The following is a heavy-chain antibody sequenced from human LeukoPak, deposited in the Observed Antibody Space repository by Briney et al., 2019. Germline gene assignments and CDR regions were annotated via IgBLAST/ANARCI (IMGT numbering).Heavy chain of an antibody. V-gene: IGHV3-23*01. J-gene: IGHJ4*02. CDR1: GFSFRDYW. CDR3: AKDQNDFWSGYYYTTFDY. CDR2: ISGSGGST. D-gene: IGHD3-3*01. Sequence: GGSLRLSCAASGFSFRDYWMSWVRQAPGKGLEWVSAISGSGGSTYYADSVKGRFTISRDNSKNTLYLQMNSLRAEDTAVYYCAKDQNDFWSGYYYTTFDYWGQGTLVTVSS.